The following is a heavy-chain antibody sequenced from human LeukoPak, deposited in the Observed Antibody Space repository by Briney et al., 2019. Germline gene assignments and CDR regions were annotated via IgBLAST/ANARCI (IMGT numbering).Heavy chain of an antibody. V-gene: IGHV3-64*01. CDR1: GFTFSSYA. J-gene: IGHJ4*02. Sequence: PGGSLRLSCAASGFTFSSYAMHWVRQAPGKGLEYVSAISSNGGSTYYANSVKGRFTISRDNSKNTLYLQMGSLRAEDMAVYYCARDPTPQGEYYFDYWGQGTLVTVSS. CDR2: ISSNGGST. D-gene: IGHD3-16*01. CDR3: ARDPTPQGEYYFDY.